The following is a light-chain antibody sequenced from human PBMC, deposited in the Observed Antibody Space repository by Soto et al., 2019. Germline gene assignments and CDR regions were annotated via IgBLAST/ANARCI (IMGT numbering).Light chain of an antibody. Sequence: EIVLTQSPGTLSLSPGERATLSCRTSQSVSKNFLAWYQQKPGQAPRLLISGASNRATGIPDRFSGSRSGTDFSLTIDRLEPEDLAVYFCQQYCSSPPTFGGGTKVAIK. J-gene: IGKJ4*01. CDR3: QQYCSSPPT. CDR1: QSVSKNF. V-gene: IGKV3-20*01. CDR2: GAS.